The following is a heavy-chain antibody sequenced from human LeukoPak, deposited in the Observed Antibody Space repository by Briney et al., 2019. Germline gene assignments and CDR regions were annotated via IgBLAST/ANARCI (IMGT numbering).Heavy chain of an antibody. CDR1: GGSFSGYY. Sequence: SETPSLTCAVYGGSFSGYYWSWIRQPPGKGLEWIGEINHSGSTNYNPSLKSRVTISVDTSKNQFSLKLSSVTAADTAVYYCAREGSSSDNEYNWFDPWGQGTLVTVSS. CDR3: AREGSSSDNEYNWFDP. J-gene: IGHJ5*02. CDR2: INHSGST. V-gene: IGHV4-34*01. D-gene: IGHD6-6*01.